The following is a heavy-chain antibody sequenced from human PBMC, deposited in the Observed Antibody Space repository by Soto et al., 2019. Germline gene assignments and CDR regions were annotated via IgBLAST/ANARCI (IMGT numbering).Heavy chain of an antibody. CDR2: ISWNSGSI. J-gene: IGHJ5*02. D-gene: IGHD3-3*01. V-gene: IGHV3-9*01. CDR3: AKDPYYDFWSGSRNWFDP. Sequence: ESGGGLVQPGRSLRLSCAASGFTFDDYAMHWVRQAPGKGLEWVSGISWNSGSIGYADSVKGRFTISRDNAKNSLYLQMNSLRAEDTALYYCAKDPYYDFWSGSRNWFDPWGQGTLVTVSS. CDR1: GFTFDDYA.